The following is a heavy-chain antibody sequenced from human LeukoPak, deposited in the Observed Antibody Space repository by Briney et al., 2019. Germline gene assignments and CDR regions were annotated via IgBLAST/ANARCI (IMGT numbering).Heavy chain of an antibody. CDR2: INPNSGGT. J-gene: IGHJ5*02. Sequence: ASVKVSCKASGYTFTGYYMHWVRQAPGQGLEWMGWINPNSGGTNYAQKFQGRVTMTGDTSISTAYMELSRLRSDDTAVYYCARSAGSSSAWFDPWGQGTLVTVSS. CDR1: GYTFTGYY. V-gene: IGHV1-2*02. CDR3: ARSAGSSSAWFDP. D-gene: IGHD6-6*01.